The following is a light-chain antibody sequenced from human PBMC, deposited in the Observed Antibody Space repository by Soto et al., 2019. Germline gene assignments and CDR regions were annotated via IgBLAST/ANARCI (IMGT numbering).Light chain of an antibody. CDR3: TSYTSSSIFYV. V-gene: IGLV2-14*01. CDR1: SSDVGGYNF. Sequence: QSALTQPASVSGSPGQSITISCTGTSSDVGGYNFVSWFQHHPGKAPKVMIYEVSNRPSEVSNRFSGSKSDNTASLTISGLQAEDEADYYCTSYTSSSIFYVFGTGTKVTVL. CDR2: EVS. J-gene: IGLJ1*01.